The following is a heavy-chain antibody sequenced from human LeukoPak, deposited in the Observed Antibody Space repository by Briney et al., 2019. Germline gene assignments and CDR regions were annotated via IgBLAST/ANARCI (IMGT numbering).Heavy chain of an antibody. CDR1: GGSITTTNW. CDR3: ARFVVVTLSGAFDI. Sequence: PSGTLSLTCAVSGGSITTTNWWTWVRQPPGKGLEWIGEIHHSGTTHYNPSLKSRVTISVDTSKNQFSLKLSSVTAADTAVYYCARFVVVTLSGAFDIWGQGTMVTVSS. CDR2: IHHSGTT. V-gene: IGHV4-4*02. J-gene: IGHJ3*02. D-gene: IGHD2-21*02.